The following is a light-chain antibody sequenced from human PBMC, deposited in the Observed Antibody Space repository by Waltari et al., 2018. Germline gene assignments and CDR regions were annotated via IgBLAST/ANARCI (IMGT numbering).Light chain of an antibody. CDR2: DVD. CDR3: CSYRAINLFV. Sequence: QSALTQPASVSASRGPSLTISCTRTNSDIPSFNHVFWYRIHPGNAPPLIIFDVDNRPSDISGRFSGSQSSNTAALTISGLQHEDEADYFCCSYRAINLFVVGTGTKVTVL. J-gene: IGLJ1*01. CDR1: NSDIPSFNH. V-gene: IGLV2-14*03.